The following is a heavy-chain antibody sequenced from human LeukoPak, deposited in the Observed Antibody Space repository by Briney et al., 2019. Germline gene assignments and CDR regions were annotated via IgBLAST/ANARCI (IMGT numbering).Heavy chain of an antibody. V-gene: IGHV3-30*02. CDR2: IRYDGSNK. CDR1: GFTFSSYG. Sequence: PGGSLRLSCAASGFTFSSYGMHWVRQAPGKGLEWVTFIRYDGSNKYYADSVKGRFTISRDNSKNTLYLQMNSPRAEDTAVYYCAKDSSVWGSYPKYYFDYWGQGTLVTVSS. J-gene: IGHJ4*02. CDR3: AKDSSVWGSYPKYYFDY. D-gene: IGHD3-16*01.